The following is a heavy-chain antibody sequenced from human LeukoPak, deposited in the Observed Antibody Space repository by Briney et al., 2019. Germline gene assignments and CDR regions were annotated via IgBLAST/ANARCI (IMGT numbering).Heavy chain of an antibody. J-gene: IGHJ4*02. CDR2: IYYSGST. CDR3: ARGPRCSGGSCYFLRSFDY. V-gene: IGHV4-31*03. CDR1: GGSISSGGYY. Sequence: PSETLSLTCTVSGGSISSGGYYWSWIRQHPGKGLEWIGYIYYSGSTNYNPSLKSRVTISVDTSKNQFSLKLSSVTAADTAVYYCARGPRCSGGSCYFLRSFDYWGQGTLVTVSS. D-gene: IGHD2-15*01.